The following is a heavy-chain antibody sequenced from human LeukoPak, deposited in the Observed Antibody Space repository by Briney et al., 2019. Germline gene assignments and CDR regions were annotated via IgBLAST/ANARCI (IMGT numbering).Heavy chain of an antibody. CDR1: GFTFSRYS. Sequence: NPGGSLRLSCAASGFTFSRYSMNWVRQAPGKGLEWVSSISRSSSYIYYADSVKGRFTISSDTAKTSMYMQMNSLRAEDTAVYYCARGPTYDEYLDYWGQGTLVTVSS. CDR3: ARGPTYDEYLDY. J-gene: IGHJ4*02. CDR2: ISRSSSYI. D-gene: IGHD5-12*01. V-gene: IGHV3-21*01.